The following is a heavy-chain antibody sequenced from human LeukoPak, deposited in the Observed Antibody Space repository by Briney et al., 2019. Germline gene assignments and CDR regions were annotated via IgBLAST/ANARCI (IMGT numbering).Heavy chain of an antibody. D-gene: IGHD3-22*01. CDR3: ALDSSGYLNWFDP. J-gene: IGHJ5*02. Sequence: GASVKVSCKASGGTFSSYAISWVRQAPGQGLEWMGGIIPIFGTANYAQKFQGRVTITTDESTSTAYMELSSLRSEDTAVYYCALDSSGYLNWFDPWGQGTLVTVSS. CDR2: IIPIFGTA. CDR1: GGTFSSYA. V-gene: IGHV1-69*05.